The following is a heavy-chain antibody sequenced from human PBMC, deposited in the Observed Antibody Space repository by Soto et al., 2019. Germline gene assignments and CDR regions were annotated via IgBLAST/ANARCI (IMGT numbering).Heavy chain of an antibody. CDR3: ARLHNSSDWTDFDF. CDR2: IYHSGAT. CDR1: GGSISSGGYS. J-gene: IGHJ4*02. D-gene: IGHD6-19*01. V-gene: IGHV4-30-2*01. Sequence: SETLSLTWAVSGGSISSGGYSWSWIRQPPGKGLEWIGYIYHSGATTYNPSLKSRVTISLGTPKKHFYLNLRSVTAADTAVYFCARLHNSSDWTDFDFWGQGTRVTVSS.